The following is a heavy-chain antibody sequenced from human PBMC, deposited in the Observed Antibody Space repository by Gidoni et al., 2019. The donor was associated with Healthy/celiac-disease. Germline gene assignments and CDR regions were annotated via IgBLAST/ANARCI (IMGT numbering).Heavy chain of an antibody. CDR1: GFPFSSYS. V-gene: IGHV3-21*01. CDR3: AREEDNWNVGPYYGMDV. J-gene: IGHJ6*02. CDR2: ISSSSSYI. D-gene: IGHD1-1*01. Sequence: EVQLVESGGGLVKPGGSLRLSCAASGFPFSSYSMNWVRQAPGKGLGWVSSISSSSSYIYYADSVKGRFTISRDNAKNSLYLQMNSLRAEDTAVYYCAREEDNWNVGPYYGMDVWGQGTTVTVSS.